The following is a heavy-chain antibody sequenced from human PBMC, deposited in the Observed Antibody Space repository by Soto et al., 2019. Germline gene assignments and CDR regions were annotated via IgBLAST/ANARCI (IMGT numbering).Heavy chain of an antibody. V-gene: IGHV3-11*01. Sequence: GGSLRLSCAASGFTFSDYYMSWIRQAPGKGLEWVSYISSSGSTIYYADSVKGRFTISRDNAKNSLYLQMNSLRAEDTAVYYCASSTSYYDFDYWGQGTLVTVSS. CDR3: ASSTSYYDFDY. D-gene: IGHD2-2*01. CDR1: GFTFSDYY. J-gene: IGHJ4*02. CDR2: ISSSGSTI.